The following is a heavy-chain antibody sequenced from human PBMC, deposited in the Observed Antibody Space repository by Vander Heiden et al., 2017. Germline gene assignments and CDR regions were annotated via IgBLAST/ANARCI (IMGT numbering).Heavy chain of an antibody. V-gene: IGHV3-53*01. CDR3: ARDRYSSSWYWFDP. CDR2: IYSGGST. Sequence: EVQLVESGGGLLQPGGSLRLSCAASGFTVSSNYMSWVRQAPGKGLEWVSVIYSGGSTYYADSVKGRFTISRDNTKNTLYLQMNSLRAEDTAVYYCARDRYSSSWYWFDPWGQGTLVTVSS. J-gene: IGHJ5*02. CDR1: GFTVSSNY. D-gene: IGHD6-13*01.